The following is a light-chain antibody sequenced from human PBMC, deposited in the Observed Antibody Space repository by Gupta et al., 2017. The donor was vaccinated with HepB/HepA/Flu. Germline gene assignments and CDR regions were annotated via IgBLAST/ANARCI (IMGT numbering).Light chain of an antibody. Sequence: QSVLTQPPSVSATPGQRVTISCSGSSSNIVENTVNWYQQLPGTAPKVLIYSNNQRSSGVPDRFSGSKSGTSASLAISGLQSDDEADYYCASWDYSLSGVVFGGGTKLTVL. V-gene: IGLV1-44*01. J-gene: IGLJ2*01. CDR1: SSNIVENT. CDR2: SNN. CDR3: ASWDYSLSGVV.